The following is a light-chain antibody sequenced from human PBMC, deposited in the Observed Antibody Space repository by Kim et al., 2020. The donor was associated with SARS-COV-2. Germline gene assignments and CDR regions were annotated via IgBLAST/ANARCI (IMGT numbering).Light chain of an antibody. Sequence: SSYLTQDPAVSVALGQTVTITCQGDSLRRFYASWYQQKPGQAPILVIYRKNNRPSGIPGRFSGSSSGNTVSLTITGAQAEDEAVYFCNSRDNRGTQLYVFGTGTKVTVL. J-gene: IGLJ1*01. CDR2: RKN. CDR3: NSRDNRGTQLYV. CDR1: SLRRFY. V-gene: IGLV3-19*01.